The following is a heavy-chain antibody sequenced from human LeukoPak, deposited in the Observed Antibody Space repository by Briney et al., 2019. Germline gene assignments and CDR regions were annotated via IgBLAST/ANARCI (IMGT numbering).Heavy chain of an antibody. CDR1: GFTFDDYG. V-gene: IGHV3-20*04. D-gene: IGHD3-10*01. Sequence: GGSLRLSCAASGFTFDDYGMSWVRQAPGKGLEWGSGINWNGGSTGYADSVKGRFTISRDNAKNSLYLQMNSLRAEDTDLYYCARAPDYYGSGSYLTDYWGQGTLVTVSS. CDR3: ARAPDYYGSGSYLTDY. CDR2: INWNGGST. J-gene: IGHJ4*02.